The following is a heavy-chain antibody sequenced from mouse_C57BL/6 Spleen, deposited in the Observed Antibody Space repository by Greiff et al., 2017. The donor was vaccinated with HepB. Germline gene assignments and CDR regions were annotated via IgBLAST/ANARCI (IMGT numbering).Heavy chain of an antibody. J-gene: IGHJ1*03. D-gene: IGHD1-1*01. CDR1: GYSITSGYD. V-gene: IGHV3-1*01. CDR2: ISYSGST. Sequence: EVKLVESGPGMVKPSQSLSLTCTVTGYSITSGYDWHWIRHFPGNKLAWMGYISYSGSTNYNPSLKSRISITHDTSKNHFFLKLNSVTTEDTATYYCARSYYYGSSYWYFDVWGTGTTVTVSS. CDR3: ARSYYYGSSYWYFDV.